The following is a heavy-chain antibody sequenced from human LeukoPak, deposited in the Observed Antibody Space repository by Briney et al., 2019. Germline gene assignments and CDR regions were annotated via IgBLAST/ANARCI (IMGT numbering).Heavy chain of an antibody. V-gene: IGHV3-33*01. CDR1: GFTFSSYG. CDR3: AGGSGWLLFDY. D-gene: IGHD6-19*01. J-gene: IGHJ4*02. Sequence: GGSLRLSCAASGFTFSSYGMHWVRQAPGKGLEWVAVIWYDGSNKYYADSVKGRFTISRDNSKNTLYLQMNSLRAEDTAVYYCAGGSGWLLFDYWGQGTLVTVSS. CDR2: IWYDGSNK.